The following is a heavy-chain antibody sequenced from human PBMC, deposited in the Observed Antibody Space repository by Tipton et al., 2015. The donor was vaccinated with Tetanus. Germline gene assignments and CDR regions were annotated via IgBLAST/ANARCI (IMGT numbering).Heavy chain of an antibody. V-gene: IGHV3-48*03. D-gene: IGHD3-10*01. Sequence: SLRLSCAASGFTFSSYEMNWVRQAPGKGLEWVSYISSSGSTIYYADSVKGRFTISRDNAKNSLYLQMNSLRAEDTAVYYCASLYGAERRNLLWFGESGWFDPWGQGTLVTVSS. CDR1: GFTFSSYE. J-gene: IGHJ5*02. CDR3: ASLYGAERRNLLWFGESGWFDP. CDR2: ISSSGSTI.